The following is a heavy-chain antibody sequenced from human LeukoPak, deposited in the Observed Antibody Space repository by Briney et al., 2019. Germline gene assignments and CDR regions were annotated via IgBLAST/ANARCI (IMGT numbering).Heavy chain of an antibody. V-gene: IGHV4-59*01. CDR2: IYYSGST. CDR1: GGSISSYY. Sequence: PSETLSLTCTVSGGSISSYYWTWIRQPPGKGLEWIGYIYYSGSTNYNPSLKSRVTISVDTSKNQFSLKLSSVTAADTAAYYCARGNGSGSYYHHYYYYYMGVWGKGTTVTISS. J-gene: IGHJ6*03. D-gene: IGHD3-10*01. CDR3: ARGNGSGSYYHHYYYYYMGV.